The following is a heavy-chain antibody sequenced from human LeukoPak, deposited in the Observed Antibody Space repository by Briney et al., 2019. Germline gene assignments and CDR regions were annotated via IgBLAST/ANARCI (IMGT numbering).Heavy chain of an antibody. V-gene: IGHV1-18*01. Sequence: ASVKVSCKASGYTFTSYGISWVRQAPGQGLEWMGWIGAYNGNTNYAQKLQGRVTMTTDTSTSTAYMELRSLRSDDTAVYYCARPGRGYDSSGYPPPFDYWGQGTLVTVSS. D-gene: IGHD3-22*01. CDR3: ARPGRGYDSSGYPPPFDY. J-gene: IGHJ4*02. CDR1: GYTFTSYG. CDR2: IGAYNGNT.